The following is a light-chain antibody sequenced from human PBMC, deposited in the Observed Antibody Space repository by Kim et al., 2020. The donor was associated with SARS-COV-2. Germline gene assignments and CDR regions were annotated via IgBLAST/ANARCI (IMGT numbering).Light chain of an antibody. CDR2: SDS. Sequence: SYELTQPPSVSVAPGKTASITCGGDNIGSDSVNWYQQKPGQAPVVVIYSDSDRPSGIPERFSGSNSGDAATLTISRVAAGDEADYYCQVWDSTNDLWVFSGGTQLTVL. J-gene: IGLJ3*02. V-gene: IGLV3-21*04. CDR1: NIGSDS. CDR3: QVWDSTNDLWV.